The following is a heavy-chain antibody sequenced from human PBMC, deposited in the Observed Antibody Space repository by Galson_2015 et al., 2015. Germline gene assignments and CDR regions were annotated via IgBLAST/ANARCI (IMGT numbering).Heavy chain of an antibody. V-gene: IGHV3-64D*06. Sequence: CCAAAVTSSSNPMQWGRRPPGGGLVYGSAISSNGGSTNYADSVKGRFTISRDNSKNTLSLQMSSLRAEATAVYYCVKVGGYCSGCSCPPCDYWGQGTLVAVSS. CDR2: ISSNGGST. D-gene: IGHD2-15*01. CDR3: VKVGGYCSGCSCPPCDY. J-gene: IGHJ4*02. CDR1: AVTSSSNP.